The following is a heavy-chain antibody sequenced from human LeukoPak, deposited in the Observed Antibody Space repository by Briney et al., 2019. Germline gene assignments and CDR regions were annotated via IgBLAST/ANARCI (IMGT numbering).Heavy chain of an antibody. V-gene: IGHV3-7*01. Sequence: GGSLRLSCAASGFSFSSTLLTWVRQAPGKGLEWLANIKEDGSVKNYVDSVKGRFIISRDNARNSLYLQMNSLRAEDTAVYYCARGDNWNYGIDYWGQGTLVTVSS. CDR3: ARGDNWNYGIDY. J-gene: IGHJ4*02. CDR1: GFSFSSTL. CDR2: IKEDGSVK. D-gene: IGHD1-7*01.